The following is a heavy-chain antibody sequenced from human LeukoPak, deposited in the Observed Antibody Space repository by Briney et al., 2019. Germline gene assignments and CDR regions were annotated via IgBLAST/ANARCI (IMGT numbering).Heavy chain of an antibody. D-gene: IGHD3-10*01. Sequence: GGSLRLSCAASGFTFSSYSMNWVRQAPGKGLEWCSFIDTSAAYIYYGDSMRGRFTISRDNAKNSLYLQMNGLRAEDTAVYYCARGRSITLLRGVAMSDGFDIWGQGTMVTVSS. CDR2: IDTSAAYI. J-gene: IGHJ3*02. CDR1: GFTFSSYS. CDR3: ARGRSITLLRGVAMSDGFDI. V-gene: IGHV3-21*01.